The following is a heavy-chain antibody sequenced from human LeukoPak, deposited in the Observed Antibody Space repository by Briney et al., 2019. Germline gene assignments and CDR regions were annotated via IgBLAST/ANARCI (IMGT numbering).Heavy chain of an antibody. J-gene: IGHJ6*02. D-gene: IGHD3-22*01. CDR1: GFTFSSYA. CDR3: ARELYYYDSSGYPTLYYYGMDV. V-gene: IGHV3-30-3*01. Sequence: GRSLRLSCAASGFTFSSYAMHWVRQAPGKGLEWVAVISYDGSNKYYADSVKGRFTTSRDNSKNTLYLQMNSLRAEDTAVYYCARELYYYDSSGYPTLYYYGMDVWGQGTTVTVSS. CDR2: ISYDGSNK.